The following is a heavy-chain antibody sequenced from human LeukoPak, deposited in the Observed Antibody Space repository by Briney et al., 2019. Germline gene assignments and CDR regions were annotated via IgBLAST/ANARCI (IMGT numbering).Heavy chain of an antibody. CDR3: ARLRPYDFWSGYLDTTNWFDP. J-gene: IGHJ5*02. V-gene: IGHV4-39*01. Sequence: PSETLSLTCAVSGGSISSSNWWSWVRQPPGKGLEWIGSIYYSGSTYYNPSLKSRVTISVDTSKNQFSLKLSSVTAADTAVYYCARLRPYDFWSGYLDTTNWFDPWGQGTLVTVSS. D-gene: IGHD3-3*01. CDR1: GGSISSSNW. CDR2: IYYSGST.